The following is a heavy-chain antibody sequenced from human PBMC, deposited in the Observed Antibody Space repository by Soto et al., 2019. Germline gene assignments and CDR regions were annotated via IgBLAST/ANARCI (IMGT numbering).Heavy chain of an antibody. V-gene: IGHV3-30*18. D-gene: IGHD3-22*01. CDR3: AKSYYDGSVSYWLDE. CDR1: GFTFSTYG. CDR2: ISYDGSKK. Sequence: LRLSCAASGFTFSTYGMHWVRQAPVKGMEWVAVISYDGSKKDYADSVKGRFTISRDNSKYTMYLQTNSLRAEDTAVYYCAKSYYDGSVSYWLDEWGHRTLVPVS. J-gene: IGHJ4*01.